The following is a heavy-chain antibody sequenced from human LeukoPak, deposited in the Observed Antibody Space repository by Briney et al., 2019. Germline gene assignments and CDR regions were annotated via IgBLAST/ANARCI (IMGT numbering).Heavy chain of an antibody. CDR3: ARDRYCSSTSCYYFDY. CDR2: ISAYNGNT. CDR1: GYTFTSYG. V-gene: IGHV1-18*01. J-gene: IGHJ4*02. D-gene: IGHD2-2*01. Sequence: ASVKVSCKASGYTFTSYGISWVRQAPGQGLEWMGWISAYNGNTNYAQKLQGRVTMTTDTSTSTAYMELSSLRSEDTAVYYCARDRYCSSTSCYYFDYWGRGTLVTVSS.